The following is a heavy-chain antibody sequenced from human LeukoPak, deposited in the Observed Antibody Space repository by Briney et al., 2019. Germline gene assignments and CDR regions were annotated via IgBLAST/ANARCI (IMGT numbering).Heavy chain of an antibody. CDR1: GGSISSYY. D-gene: IGHD3-16*01. V-gene: IGHV4-59*08. CDR2: IYYSGST. CDR3: ARHSLWGSYSNWFDP. J-gene: IGHJ5*02. Sequence: SETLSLAFPVSGGSISSYYWSWVRPPPGKGRGWIGCIYYSGSTNYNPPLKRRVTISLDTSKNEFSLKPSSVTAADTAVYYCARHSLWGSYSNWFDPWGQGTLVTVSS.